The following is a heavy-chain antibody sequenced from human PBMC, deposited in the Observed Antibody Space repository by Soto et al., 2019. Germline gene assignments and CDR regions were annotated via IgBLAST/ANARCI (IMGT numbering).Heavy chain of an antibody. Sequence: QVQLQESGPGLVKPSGTLSLTCAVSGGSISSSNWWSWVRQPPGKGLEWIGEIYHSGSTNYNPSLKSRVTISVDKSDNPFSRKLSSVTAADTAVYYCASSWSRSYGYAPFDYWGQGTLVTVSS. CDR2: IYHSGST. CDR1: GGSISSSNW. D-gene: IGHD5-18*01. J-gene: IGHJ4*02. CDR3: ASSWSRSYGYAPFDY. V-gene: IGHV4-4*02.